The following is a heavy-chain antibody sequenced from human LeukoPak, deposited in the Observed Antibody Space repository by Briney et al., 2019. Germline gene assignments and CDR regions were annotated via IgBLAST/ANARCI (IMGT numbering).Heavy chain of an antibody. D-gene: IGHD3-22*01. V-gene: IGHV4-39*01. J-gene: IGHJ4*02. Sequence: SETLSLTCTVSGGSISSSSYYWGWIRQPPGKGLEWIGSIYYSGSTYYNPSLKSRVTISVDTSKNQFSLKLSSVTAADTAVYYCARHLIPDDSSGYYHGDFDYWGQGTLVTVSS. CDR2: IYYSGST. CDR1: GGSISSSSYY. CDR3: ARHLIPDDSSGYYHGDFDY.